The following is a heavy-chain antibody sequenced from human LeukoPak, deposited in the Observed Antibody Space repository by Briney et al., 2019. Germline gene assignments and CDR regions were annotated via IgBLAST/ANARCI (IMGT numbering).Heavy chain of an antibody. V-gene: IGHV1-24*01. CDR3: ATMYYYDSSGYYYSWFDP. Sequence: ASVKVSCKVSGYTLTELSMHWVRQAPGKGLEWMGGFDPEDGETIYAQKFQGRVTMTEDTSTDTAYMELSSLRSEDTAVYYCATMYYYDSSGYYYSWFDPWGQGTLVTVSS. J-gene: IGHJ5*02. CDR2: FDPEDGET. D-gene: IGHD3-22*01. CDR1: GYTLTELS.